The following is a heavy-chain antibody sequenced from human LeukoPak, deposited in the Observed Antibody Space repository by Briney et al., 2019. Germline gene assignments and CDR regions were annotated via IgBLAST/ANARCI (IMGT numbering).Heavy chain of an antibody. CDR2: MNPTSGNT. V-gene: IGHV1-8*02. D-gene: IGHD1-20*01. J-gene: IGHJ6*03. Sequence: VASVKVSCKASGYTFTSYDINWVRQATGQGLEWMGWMNPTSGNTGYAQKFQGRVTMTRDTSISTAYMELSSLRSEDTAVYYCARLPYIWNDFRHFYYMDLWGKGTTVTVSS. CDR3: ARLPYIWNDFRHFYYMDL. CDR1: GYTFTSYD.